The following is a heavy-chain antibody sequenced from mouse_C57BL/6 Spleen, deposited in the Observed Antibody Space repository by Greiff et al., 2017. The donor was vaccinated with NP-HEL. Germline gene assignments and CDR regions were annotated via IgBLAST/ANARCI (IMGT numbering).Heavy chain of an antibody. D-gene: IGHD2-4*01. CDR2: INPNNGGT. CDR3: ARYDYDGAWFAY. V-gene: IGHV1-22*01. Sequence: EVQLQQSGPELVKPGASVKMSCKASGYTFTDYNMHWVKQSHGKSLEWIGYINPNNGGTSYNQKFKGKATLTVNKSSSTAYMELRSLTSEDSAVYYCARYDYDGAWFAYWGQGTLVTVSA. CDR1: GYTFTDYN. J-gene: IGHJ3*01.